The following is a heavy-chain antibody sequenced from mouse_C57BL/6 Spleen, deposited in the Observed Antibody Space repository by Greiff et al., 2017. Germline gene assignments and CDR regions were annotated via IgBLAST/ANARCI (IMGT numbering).Heavy chain of an antibody. CDR3: TRECWGGVFAY. CDR2: ISSGGDYI. J-gene: IGHJ2*01. Sequence: EVQLVESGEGLVKPGGSLKLSCEASGFTFSSYAMSWVRQTPEQRLEWVAYISSGGDYIYYADTVKGRFTISRDNARNTLYLKMSSLKSEDTAMYYCTRECWGGVFAYWGQGTILTVSS. V-gene: IGHV5-9-1*02. CDR1: GFTFSSYA. D-gene: IGHD4-1*01.